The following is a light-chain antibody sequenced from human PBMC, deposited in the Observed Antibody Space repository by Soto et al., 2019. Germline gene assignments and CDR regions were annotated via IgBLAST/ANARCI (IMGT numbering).Light chain of an antibody. J-gene: IGKJ3*01. CDR2: DAS. CDR1: QSVSSN. CDR3: QQHNYSHPIT. V-gene: IGKV3-15*01. Sequence: EIVMTQSPATLSVSPGERATLSCRASQSVSSNLAWYQQKPGQAPRLLIYDASTRATGIPARFSASGSGTAFIVTISSRQSDDFVVYYCQQHNYSHPITFGHGTKVNIK.